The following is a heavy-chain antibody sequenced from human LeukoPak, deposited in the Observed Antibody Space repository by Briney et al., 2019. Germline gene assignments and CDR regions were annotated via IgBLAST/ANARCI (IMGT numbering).Heavy chain of an antibody. CDR1: GGSFSAYY. CDR2: VSHSGST. CDR3: AREEVRFGELFDY. D-gene: IGHD3-10*01. V-gene: IGHV4-34*01. J-gene: IGHJ4*02. Sequence: SETLSLTCAVSGGSFSAYYWTWIRQPPGKGLDWIGEVSHSGSTNYNPSLKSRVTISEDTTKKQFSLKLTSVTAADTAVYYCAREEVRFGELFDYWGQGTLVTVSS.